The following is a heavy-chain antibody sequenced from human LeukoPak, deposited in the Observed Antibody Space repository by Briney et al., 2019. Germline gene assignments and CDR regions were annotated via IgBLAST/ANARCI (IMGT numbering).Heavy chain of an antibody. CDR3: ARDSTTFSYYYYGMDV. CDR2: IFSGGST. V-gene: IGHV3-66*01. J-gene: IGHJ6*02. D-gene: IGHD1-1*01. CDR1: GFTVSSNY. Sequence: GGSLRLSCAASGFTVSSNYMSWVRQAPGKGLEGVSVIFSGGSTYYADSVKGRFTISRHNSKNTLYLQMNSLRAEDTAVYYCARDSTTFSYYYYGMDVWGQGTTVTVSS.